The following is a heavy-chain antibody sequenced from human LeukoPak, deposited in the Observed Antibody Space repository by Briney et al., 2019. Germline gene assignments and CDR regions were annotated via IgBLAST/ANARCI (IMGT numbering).Heavy chain of an antibody. Sequence: GGSLRLSCVASGFTFSSYWMSWVRQAPGKGLEWVANIRQDGSDKYYVDSVKGRFTISRDNAKNSLYLQMNSLRAEDTAVYYCASGQKLGFWGQGTLVTVSS. CDR3: ASGQKLGF. J-gene: IGHJ4*02. CDR1: GFTFSSYW. V-gene: IGHV3-7*01. D-gene: IGHD6-13*01. CDR2: IRQDGSDK.